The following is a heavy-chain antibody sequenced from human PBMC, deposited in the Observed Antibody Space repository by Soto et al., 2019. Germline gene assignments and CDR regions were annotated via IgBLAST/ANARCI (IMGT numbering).Heavy chain of an antibody. J-gene: IGHJ4*02. CDR2: INQSGST. CDR3: AKTYSSSWSPFDY. CDR1: GGSFSGYY. D-gene: IGHD6-13*01. Sequence: WETVSLTCAVYGGSFSGYYWSWIRLPPGKGLEWIGEINQSGSTNYNPSLKSRVTISVDTSKNQFSLKLSSVTAADTAVYYCAKTYSSSWSPFDYWGQGTLVTVSS. V-gene: IGHV4-34*01.